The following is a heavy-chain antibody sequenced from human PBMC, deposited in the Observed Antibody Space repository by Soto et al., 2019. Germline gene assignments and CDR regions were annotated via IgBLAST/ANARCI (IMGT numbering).Heavy chain of an antibody. CDR2: IYYSGTS. J-gene: IGHJ4*02. CDR1: GYSISSSNW. CDR3: ARREIQGPIDY. Sequence: QVQLQESGPGLVKPSETLSLTCAVSGYSISSSNWWGWIRQPPGKGLEWIGYIYYSGTSYYKPFLKRRVTMSVATSKNQFYLKLTSVTAVDTAVYYCARREIQGPIDYWGQGPVVTVSS. D-gene: IGHD1-26*01. V-gene: IGHV4-28*01.